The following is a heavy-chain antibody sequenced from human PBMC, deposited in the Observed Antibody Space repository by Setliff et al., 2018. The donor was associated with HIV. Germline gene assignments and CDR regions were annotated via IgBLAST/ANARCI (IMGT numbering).Heavy chain of an antibody. V-gene: IGHV4-39*07. D-gene: IGHD2-21*02. CDR2: IYYSGST. Sequence: KPSETLSLTCSVSGGSFSSDSYYWGWIRQFPGKGLEWIGSIYYSGSTYYHPSLKSRVTISVDTSTNQFSLKLSSVTAADTAVYYCARPRLHNYYYYGMDVWGQGTTVTVSS. CDR1: GGSFSSDSYY. J-gene: IGHJ6*02. CDR3: ARPRLHNYYYYGMDV.